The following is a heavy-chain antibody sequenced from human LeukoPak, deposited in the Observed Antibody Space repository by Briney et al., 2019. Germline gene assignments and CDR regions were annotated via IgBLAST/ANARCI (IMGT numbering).Heavy chain of an antibody. CDR2: INPNSGGT. CDR1: GYTFTGYY. J-gene: IGHJ4*02. V-gene: IGHV1-2*02. Sequence: GASVKVSCKASGYTFTGYYMHWVRQAPGQGLEWMGWINPNSGGTNYAQKFQGRVTMTRDTSISTAYMELSRLRSDYTAVYYCAFYCSSTSCYLGNDYWGQGTLVTVPS. CDR3: AFYCSSTSCYLGNDY. D-gene: IGHD2-2*01.